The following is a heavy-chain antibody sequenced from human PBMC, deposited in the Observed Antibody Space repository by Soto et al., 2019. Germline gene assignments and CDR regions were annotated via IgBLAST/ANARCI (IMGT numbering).Heavy chain of an antibody. J-gene: IGHJ4*02. CDR1: GFTFSSYA. V-gene: IGHV3-23*01. Sequence: GGSLRLSCAASGFTFSSYAMTWVRQAPGKGLEWVSTISGSGDSTYYADSVKGRFTISRDNSKNTLDLQMNSLRVEDTAVYYCAKGDLHGSYDYWGQGTLVTVSS. CDR3: AKGDLHGSYDY. CDR2: ISGSGDST.